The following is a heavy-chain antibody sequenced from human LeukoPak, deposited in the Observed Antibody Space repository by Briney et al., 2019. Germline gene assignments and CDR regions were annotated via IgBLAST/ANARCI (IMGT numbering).Heavy chain of an antibody. D-gene: IGHD2-8*01. CDR1: GYTFTSYY. V-gene: IGHV1-46*01. J-gene: IGHJ4*02. Sequence: ASVKVSCKASGYTFTSYYMHWVRQAPGQGLEWMGIINPSGGSTSYAQKFQGRVTMTRDTSTSTVYMELSRLRSDDTAVYYCAMQDDVLFDYWGQGTLVTVSS. CDR3: AMQDDVLFDY. CDR2: INPSGGST.